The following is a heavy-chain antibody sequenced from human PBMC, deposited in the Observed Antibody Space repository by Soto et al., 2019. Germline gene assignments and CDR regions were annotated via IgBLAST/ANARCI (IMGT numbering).Heavy chain of an antibody. V-gene: IGHV3-21*01. Sequence: PGGSLRLSCAASGFTFSSYSMNWVRQAPGKGLEWVSSISSSSSYIYYADSVKGRFTISRDNAKNSLYLQMNSLRAEDTAVYYCARERGVWFGEGDVWGQGTTVTVSS. CDR1: GFTFSSYS. CDR2: ISSSSSYI. J-gene: IGHJ6*02. CDR3: ARERGVWFGEGDV. D-gene: IGHD3-10*01.